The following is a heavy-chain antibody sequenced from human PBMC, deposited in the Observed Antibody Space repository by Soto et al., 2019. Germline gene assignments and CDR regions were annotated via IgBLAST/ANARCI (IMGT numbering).Heavy chain of an antibody. CDR1: GFTFSSYA. J-gene: IGHJ3*02. D-gene: IGHD2-15*01. Sequence: GGSLRLSCAASGFTFSSYAMSWVRQAPGKGLEWVSAISGSGGSTYYADSVKGRFTISRDNSKNTLYLQMNSLRAEDTAVDYRAISFSESVVVVAAPNDAFDIWGQGTMVTVSS. CDR3: AISFSESVVVVAAPNDAFDI. CDR2: ISGSGGST. V-gene: IGHV3-23*01.